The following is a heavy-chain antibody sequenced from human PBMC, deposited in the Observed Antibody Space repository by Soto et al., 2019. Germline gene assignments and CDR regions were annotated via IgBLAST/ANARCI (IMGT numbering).Heavy chain of an antibody. Sequence: ASVKVSCKASGYTFTSYGISWVRQAPGQGLEWMGWISAYNGNTNYAQKLQGRVTMTTDTSTSTAYMELRSLRSDDTAVYYCAREGGASGSIAAAGTIGHYYGMDVWGHGTTATVSS. J-gene: IGHJ6*02. CDR1: GYTFTSYG. V-gene: IGHV1-18*01. CDR3: AREGGASGSIAAAGTIGHYYGMDV. D-gene: IGHD6-13*01. CDR2: ISAYNGNT.